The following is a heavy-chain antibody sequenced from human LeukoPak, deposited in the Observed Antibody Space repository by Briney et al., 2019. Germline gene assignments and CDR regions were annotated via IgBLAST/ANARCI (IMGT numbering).Heavy chain of an antibody. CDR3: ARDVGATSTTVGSY. Sequence: PGGSLRLSCAASGFTFSSYGMHWVRQAPGKGLEWVAFIRYDGSNKYYADSVKGRFTISRDNSKNTLYLQMNSLRAEDTAVYYCARDVGATSTTVGSYWGRGTLVTVSS. CDR2: IRYDGSNK. V-gene: IGHV3-30*02. D-gene: IGHD4-23*01. CDR1: GFTFSSYG. J-gene: IGHJ4*02.